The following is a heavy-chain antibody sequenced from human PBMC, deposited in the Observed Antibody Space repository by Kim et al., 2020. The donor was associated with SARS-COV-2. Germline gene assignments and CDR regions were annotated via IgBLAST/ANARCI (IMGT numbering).Heavy chain of an antibody. CDR1: GDSVSSNSAA. D-gene: IGHD3-10*01. CDR2: TYYRSKWYN. CDR3: ARGVAGGLMFYYGSGSATGRFFDY. J-gene: IGHJ4*02. Sequence: SQTLSLTCAISGDSVSSNSAAWNWIRQSPSRGLEWLGRTYYRSKWYNDYAVSVKSRITINPDTSKNQFSLQLNSVTPEDTAVYYCARGVAGGLMFYYGSGSATGRFFDYWGQGTLVTVSS. V-gene: IGHV6-1*01.